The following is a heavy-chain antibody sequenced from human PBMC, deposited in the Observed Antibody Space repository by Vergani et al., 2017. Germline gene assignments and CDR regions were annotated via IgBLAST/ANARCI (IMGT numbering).Heavy chain of an antibody. CDR1: GFTFSSND. CDR3: ARETRDTPSSLDY. V-gene: IGHV3-33*08. J-gene: IGHJ4*02. D-gene: IGHD5-24*01. Sequence: VESGGGLVQPGGSLRLSCTVSGFTFSSNDFHWVRQTAGKGLEWVSMTWYEGNNNYYADSVKGRFTISKDISKNTLYLQMNSLRGDDTAVYYCARETRDTPSSLDYWGQGTLVTVSS. CDR2: TWYEGNNN.